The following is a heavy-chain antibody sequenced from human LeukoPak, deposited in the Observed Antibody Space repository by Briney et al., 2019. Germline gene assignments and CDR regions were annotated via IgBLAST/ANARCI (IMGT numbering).Heavy chain of an antibody. J-gene: IGHJ6*02. CDR3: AKDKGTGVLRFLEWSYGMDV. V-gene: IGHV3-43*01. CDR1: GFTLSSYA. Sequence: GGSLRLSCAASGFTLSSYAMHWVRQAPGKGLEWVSLISWDGGSTYYADSVKGRFTISRDNSKNSLYLQMNSLRTEDTALYYCAKDKGTGVLRFLEWSYGMDVWGQGTTVTVSS. D-gene: IGHD3-3*01. CDR2: ISWDGGST.